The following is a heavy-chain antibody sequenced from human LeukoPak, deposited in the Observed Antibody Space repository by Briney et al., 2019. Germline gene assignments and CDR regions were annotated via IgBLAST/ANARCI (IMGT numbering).Heavy chain of an antibody. J-gene: IGHJ4*02. V-gene: IGHV3-30-3*01. Sequence: GGSLRLSCAASGFTFSSYAMHWVRQAPGKGLEWVAVISYDGSNKYYADSVRGRFTISRDNSKNTLYLQMNSLRAEDTAVYYCARAFYYDTSGYWGYFDYWGQGTLVTVSS. CDR3: ARAFYYDTSGYWGYFDY. D-gene: IGHD3-22*01. CDR1: GFTFSSYA. CDR2: ISYDGSNK.